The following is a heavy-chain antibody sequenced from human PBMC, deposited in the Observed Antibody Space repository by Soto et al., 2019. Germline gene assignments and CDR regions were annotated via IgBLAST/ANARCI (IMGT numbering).Heavy chain of an antibody. D-gene: IGHD1-26*01. Sequence: ASVKVSCKASGYTFSSSGMGWVRQAPGQGLEWMGWISAYNGNTNYAQKLQGRVTMTTDISTSTAYMELRSLRSDDTAVYYCARDLSGYFDYWGQGTLLTVSS. CDR1: GYTFSSSG. CDR2: ISAYNGNT. CDR3: ARDLSGYFDY. V-gene: IGHV1-18*01. J-gene: IGHJ4*02.